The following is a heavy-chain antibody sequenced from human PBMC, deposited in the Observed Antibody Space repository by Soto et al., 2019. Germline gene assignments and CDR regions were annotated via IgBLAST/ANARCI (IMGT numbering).Heavy chain of an antibody. V-gene: IGHV2-5*02. Sequence: QITLKESGPTLVKPTQTLTLTCTFSGFSLSTSGVGVGWIRQPPGKALEWLALIYWDDDKRYSPSLKSRLTITKDTSKNHVVLTMTNMDPVDTATYSCAHSNYFWSHHGRFDPWGQGALVTDSS. CDR1: GFSLSTSGVG. J-gene: IGHJ5*02. CDR3: AHSNYFWSHHGRFDP. CDR2: IYWDDDK. D-gene: IGHD3-3*01.